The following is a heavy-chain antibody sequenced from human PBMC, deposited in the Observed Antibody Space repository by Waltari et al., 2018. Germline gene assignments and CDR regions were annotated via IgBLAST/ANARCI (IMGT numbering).Heavy chain of an antibody. J-gene: IGHJ4*02. CDR1: GFTFSSYA. V-gene: IGHV3-64D*06. CDR2: ISSNGGRT. D-gene: IGHD2-2*01. Sequence: EVQLVESGGGLVQPGGSLRPSCSASGFTFSSYAMHWVRQAPGKGLEYVSAISSNGGRTYYADYVKGRFTISRDNSKNTLYLQMSSLRAEDTAVYFCANSPVESGATGSVKPWGFDYWGQGNLVTVSS. CDR3: ANSPVESGATGSVKPWGFDY.